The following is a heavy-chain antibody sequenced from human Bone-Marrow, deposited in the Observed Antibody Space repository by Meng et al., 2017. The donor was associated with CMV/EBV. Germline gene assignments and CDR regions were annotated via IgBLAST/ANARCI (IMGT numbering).Heavy chain of an antibody. D-gene: IGHD2-2*01. Sequence: SVKVSCKASGGTFSSYAISWVRQAPGQGLEWMGGIIPIFGTANYAQKFQGRVTMTRDTSISTAYMELSRLRSDDTAVYYCARDRSRVVPAAPVGYYYYGMDVWGQGTTVTVSS. CDR2: IIPIFGTA. CDR1: GGTFSSYA. V-gene: IGHV1-69*05. J-gene: IGHJ6*02. CDR3: ARDRSRVVPAAPVGYYYYGMDV.